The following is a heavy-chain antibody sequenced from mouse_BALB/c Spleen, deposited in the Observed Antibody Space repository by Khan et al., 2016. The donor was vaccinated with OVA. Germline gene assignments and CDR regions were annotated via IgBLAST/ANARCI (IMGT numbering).Heavy chain of an antibody. Sequence: GPEVMKPGDTVKISCKASGHTFTKFVLNWVKQAPGKGLKWMGWINTYNGEPTYADDFNGRVAFSLETSSSTAYLQINSLKTEDTATYYCARAPCFSYVLDNWGQGTSVTVSS. CDR2: INTYNGEP. CDR1: GHTFTKFV. CDR3: ARAPCFSYVLDN. J-gene: IGHJ4*01. V-gene: IGHV9-3-1*01.